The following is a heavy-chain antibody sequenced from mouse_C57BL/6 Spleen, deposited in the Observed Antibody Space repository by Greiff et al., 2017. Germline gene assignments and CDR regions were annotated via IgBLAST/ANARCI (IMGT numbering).Heavy chain of an antibody. Sequence: QVQLQQSGPELVKPGASVKISCKASGYAFSSSWMNWVKQRPGKGLEWIGRIYPGDGDTNYNGKFKGKATLTADKSSSTAYMQLSSLTSEDSAVYFCARNYGSSYEDYWGQGTTLTVSS. J-gene: IGHJ2*01. CDR1: GYAFSSSW. CDR3: ARNYGSSYEDY. V-gene: IGHV1-82*01. D-gene: IGHD1-1*01. CDR2: IYPGDGDT.